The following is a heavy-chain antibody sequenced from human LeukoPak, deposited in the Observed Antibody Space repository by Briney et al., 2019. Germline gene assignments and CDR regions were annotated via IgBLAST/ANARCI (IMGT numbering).Heavy chain of an antibody. V-gene: IGHV1-2*02. CDR3: ARGREIAAAGTPRY. J-gene: IGHJ4*02. CDR1: GYTFTGYY. Sequence: GASVKVSCKASGYTFTGYYMHWVRQAPGQGLEWMGWISPNSGGTNYAQKFQGRVTMTRDTSISTAYMELSRLRSDDTAVYYCARGREIAAAGTPRYWGQGTLVTVSS. D-gene: IGHD6-13*01. CDR2: ISPNSGGT.